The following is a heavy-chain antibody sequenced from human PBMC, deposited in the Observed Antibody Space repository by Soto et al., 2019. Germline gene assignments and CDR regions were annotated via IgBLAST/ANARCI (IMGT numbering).Heavy chain of an antibody. Sequence: ASVKVSCKASGYTFTNYGFSWVRQAPGQGLEWMGWISAYNGNTKYAQKLQGRVTMTRDTSTSTVYMELSSLRSEDTAVYYCARSYYDYVWGSYRSAHFDYWGQGTLVTVSS. CDR1: GYTFTNYG. CDR3: ARSYYDYVWGSYRSAHFDY. V-gene: IGHV1-18*01. D-gene: IGHD3-16*02. CDR2: ISAYNGNT. J-gene: IGHJ4*02.